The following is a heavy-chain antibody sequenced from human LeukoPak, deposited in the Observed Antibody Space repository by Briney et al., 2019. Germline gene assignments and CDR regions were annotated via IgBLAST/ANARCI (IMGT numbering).Heavy chain of an antibody. V-gene: IGHV3-15*07. CDR3: AVGSSATWFDP. Sequence: PGGSLRLSCAASGFTFSNAWMNWVRQAPGKGLEWVGRIKRKTDGGTTDYAAPVKGRFTISRDDSKNTLYLQMNSLKTEDTAVYYCAVGSSATWFDPWGQGTLVTLSS. CDR1: GFTFSNAW. CDR2: IKRKTDGGTT. D-gene: IGHD6-13*01. J-gene: IGHJ5*02.